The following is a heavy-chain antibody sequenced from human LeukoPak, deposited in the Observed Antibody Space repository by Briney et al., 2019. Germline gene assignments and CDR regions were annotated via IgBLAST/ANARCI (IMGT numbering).Heavy chain of an antibody. V-gene: IGHV4-59*01. D-gene: IGHD1-26*01. Sequence: SETLSLTCTVSGVSISSYYWSWIRQPPGKGLEWIGYIYYSGSTNYNPSLKSRVTISVDTSKNQFSLKLSSVTAADTAVYYCARARIVGATEFDYWGQGTLVTVSS. CDR2: IYYSGST. J-gene: IGHJ4*02. CDR1: GVSISSYY. CDR3: ARARIVGATEFDY.